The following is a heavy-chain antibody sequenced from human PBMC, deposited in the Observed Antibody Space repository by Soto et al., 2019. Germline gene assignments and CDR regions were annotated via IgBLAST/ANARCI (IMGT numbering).Heavy chain of an antibody. CDR1: GFTFSSYG. Sequence: QVQLVESGGGVVQPGRSLSLSCAASGFTFSSYGMHWVRQAPGKGLAWVAVISYDGSNKYYADSVKGRFTISRDNSKNTLYLQMNSLRAEYTAVYYCAKDPYDFWSGFARTNWFDPWGQGTLVTVSS. D-gene: IGHD3-3*01. CDR3: AKDPYDFWSGFARTNWFDP. J-gene: IGHJ5*02. CDR2: ISYDGSNK. V-gene: IGHV3-30*18.